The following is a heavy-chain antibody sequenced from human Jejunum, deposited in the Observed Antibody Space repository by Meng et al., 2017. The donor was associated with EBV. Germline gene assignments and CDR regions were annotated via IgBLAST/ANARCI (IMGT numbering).Heavy chain of an antibody. J-gene: IGHJ5*01. CDR2: VYNDGST. V-gene: IGHV4-39*02. D-gene: IGHD2-8*01. CDR1: GGSNSSSCHY. CDR3: AKYTTGTMADS. Sequence: QLEPAEACPWLVKPSETRSLACTFSGGSNSSSCHYWGWIRQPPGKGLEWIGSVYNDGSTQYNPSLKSRVTISLDTTGNYFSLKLTSVTAADTAVYNCAKYTTGTMADSWGQGTLVTVSS.